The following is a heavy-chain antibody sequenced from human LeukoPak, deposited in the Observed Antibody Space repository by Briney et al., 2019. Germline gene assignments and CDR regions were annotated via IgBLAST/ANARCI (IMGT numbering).Heavy chain of an antibody. CDR2: IYYSGST. D-gene: IGHD3-3*01. V-gene: IGHV4-59*01. CDR1: GGSISSYY. Sequence: PSETLSLTCTVSGGSISSYYWSWIRQPPGKGLEWIGYIYYSGSTNYNPSLKSRVTISVDTSKNQFSLKLSSVTAADTAVYYCVRGEVLRFSLGNWFDPWGQGTLVTVSS. CDR3: VRGEVLRFSLGNWFDP. J-gene: IGHJ5*02.